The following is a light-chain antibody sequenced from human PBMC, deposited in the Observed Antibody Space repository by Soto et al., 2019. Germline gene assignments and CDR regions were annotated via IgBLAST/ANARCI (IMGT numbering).Light chain of an antibody. CDR1: QSVTSNY. CDR3: QQSGSSPRT. J-gene: IGKJ1*01. CDR2: GAS. Sequence: EIVLTQSPGTLSLSLGERATLSCRASQSVTSNYLAWYQQKPGQAPRLLIYGASSRATGIPDRFSGSGSGTDFTLTISRLEPEDFAVYYCQQSGSSPRTFGQGTKVEIK. V-gene: IGKV3-20*01.